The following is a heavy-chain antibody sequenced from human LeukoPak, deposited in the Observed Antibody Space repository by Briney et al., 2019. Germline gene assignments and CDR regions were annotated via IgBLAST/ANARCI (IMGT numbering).Heavy chain of an antibody. CDR2: IKGDGSST. CDR3: ARGEVAGDYYYYGMDV. D-gene: IGHD6-19*01. J-gene: IGHJ6*02. V-gene: IGHV3-74*01. Sequence: GGSLRLSCAASGFTFSSYWMHWVRHTPGKGLVWVSRIKGDGSSTSYADSVKGRFTISRDNAKNTLYLQMNSLRAEDTAVYYCARGEVAGDYYYYGMDVWGQGTTVTVSS. CDR1: GFTFSSYW.